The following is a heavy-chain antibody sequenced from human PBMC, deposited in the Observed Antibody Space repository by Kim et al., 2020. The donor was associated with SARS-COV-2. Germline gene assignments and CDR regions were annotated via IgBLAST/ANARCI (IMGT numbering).Heavy chain of an antibody. D-gene: IGHD3-10*01. Sequence: ASVKVSCKASGYTFTSYAMHWLRQAPGQRLEWMGWINAGNGYTKYSQKFQGRLTITRDTSASTAYMALSSLTSEDTAVYYCAKDWEVRGITPDYWGQGNQVTVSS. CDR2: INAGNGYT. CDR1: GYTFTSYA. J-gene: IGHJ4*02. CDR3: AKDWEVRGITPDY. V-gene: IGHV1-3*01.